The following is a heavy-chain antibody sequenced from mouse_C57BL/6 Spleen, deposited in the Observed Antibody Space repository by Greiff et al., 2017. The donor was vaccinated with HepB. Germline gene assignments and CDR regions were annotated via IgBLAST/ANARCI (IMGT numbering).Heavy chain of an antibody. CDR2: IDPSDSYI. V-gene: IGHV1-69*01. CDR3: ARTETENFDY. J-gene: IGHJ2*01. CDR1: GYTFTSYW. Sequence: QVQLQQPGAELVMPGASVKLSCKASGYTFTSYWMHWVKQRPGQGLEWIGEIDPSDSYINYNQKFKGKSTLTGDKSSSTAYMQLSSLTSEDSAVYYCARTETENFDYWGQGPTLTVSS.